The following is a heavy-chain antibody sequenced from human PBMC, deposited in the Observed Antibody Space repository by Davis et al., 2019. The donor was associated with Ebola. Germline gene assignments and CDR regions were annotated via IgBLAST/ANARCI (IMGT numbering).Heavy chain of an antibody. D-gene: IGHD1-26*01. CDR1: GFTLSTYW. Sequence: HTGGSLRLSCAASGFTLSTYWMHWVRQAPGKGLVWISRINNDGSLTGYADSVKGRFTISRDNAKNTLYLQMNNLRVEDTAVYYCATLPGYYWGQGTLVTVSS. J-gene: IGHJ4*02. V-gene: IGHV3-74*01. CDR2: INNDGSLT. CDR3: ATLPGYY.